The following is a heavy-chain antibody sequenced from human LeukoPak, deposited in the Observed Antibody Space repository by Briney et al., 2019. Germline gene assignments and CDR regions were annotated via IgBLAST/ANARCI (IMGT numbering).Heavy chain of an antibody. D-gene: IGHD3-22*01. CDR3: TTRTMIVEAY. CDR1: GFTFSKAW. V-gene: IGHV3-15*01. CDR2: IKSKTDGATT. Sequence: AGGSLRLSCAASGFTFSKAWMTWVRQAPGKGLEWVGRIKSKTDGATTDYAAPVKGRFIISREGSKNTLYLQMNSLKTEDTALYYCTTRTMIVEAYWGQGTLVTVSS. J-gene: IGHJ4*02.